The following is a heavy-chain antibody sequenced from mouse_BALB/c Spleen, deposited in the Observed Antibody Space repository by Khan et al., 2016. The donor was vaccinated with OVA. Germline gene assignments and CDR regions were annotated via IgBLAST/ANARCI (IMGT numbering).Heavy chain of an antibody. CDR3: ARGGYGTSGAF. CDR2: IYPGSGNT. D-gene: IGHD1-1*01. CDR1: GYTFTDYV. V-gene: IGHV1-77*01. J-gene: IGHJ3*01. Sequence: QVQLKESGPELVKPGASVKMSCKASGYTFTDYVLTWVKQRTGQGLEWIGEIYPGSGNTYYNEKFKGKATLTADKSSDTAYMQLNSLTSEDSAVCFCARGGYGTSGAFWGQGTLVTVSA.